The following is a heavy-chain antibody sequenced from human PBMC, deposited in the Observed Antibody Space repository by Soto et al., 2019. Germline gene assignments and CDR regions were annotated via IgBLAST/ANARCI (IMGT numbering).Heavy chain of an antibody. Sequence: GGSLRLSCAASGFTFSSYGMHWVRQAPGKGLEWVAVISYDGSNKYYADSVKGRFTISRDNSKNTLYLQMNSLRAEDTAVYYCAKVFIPPYTAMVDYWGQGTLVTVSS. V-gene: IGHV3-30*18. CDR1: GFTFSSYG. D-gene: IGHD5-18*01. CDR2: ISYDGSNK. J-gene: IGHJ4*02. CDR3: AKVFIPPYTAMVDY.